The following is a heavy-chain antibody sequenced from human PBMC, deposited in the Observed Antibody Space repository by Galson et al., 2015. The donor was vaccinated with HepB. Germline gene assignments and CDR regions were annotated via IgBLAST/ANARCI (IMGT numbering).Heavy chain of an antibody. V-gene: IGHV1-3*01. Sequence: SVKVSCKASGYTFTSYAMHWVRQAPGQRLEWMGWINAGNGNTKYSQKFQGRVTITRDTSASTAYMELSSLRSGDTAVYYCARDDEYCSSTSCYTGTGIDYWGQGTLVTVSS. J-gene: IGHJ4*02. CDR1: GYTFTSYA. CDR2: INAGNGNT. D-gene: IGHD2-2*02. CDR3: ARDDEYCSSTSCYTGTGIDY.